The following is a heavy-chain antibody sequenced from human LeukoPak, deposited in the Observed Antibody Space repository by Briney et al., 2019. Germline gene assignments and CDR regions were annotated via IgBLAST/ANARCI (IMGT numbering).Heavy chain of an antibody. CDR2: IYPGDSGS. J-gene: IGHJ4*02. D-gene: IGHD4-17*01. CDR3: ARHGAPLDYGDLYYFDY. V-gene: IGHV5-51*01. CDR1: GYSFTNYR. Sequence: GESLKISCKGSGYSFTNYRIGWVRQLPGKGLEWMGIIYPGDSGSTYSPSFQGQVTISADKSISTAYLQWSSLKASDSAMYYCARHGAPLDYGDLYYFDYWGQGTLVTVSS.